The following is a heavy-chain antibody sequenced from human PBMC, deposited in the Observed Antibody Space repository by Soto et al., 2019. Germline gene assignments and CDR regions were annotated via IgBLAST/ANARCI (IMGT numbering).Heavy chain of an antibody. CDR1: GYTFTSYD. Sequence: GASVKVSCKASGYTFTSYDINWVRQATGQGLEWMGWMNPNSGNTGYAQKFQGRVTMTRNTSISTAYMELSSLRSEDTAVYYCARGRRIAARPGYNWFDPWGQGTLVTVSS. CDR2: MNPNSGNT. J-gene: IGHJ5*02. CDR3: ARGRRIAARPGYNWFDP. D-gene: IGHD6-6*01. V-gene: IGHV1-8*01.